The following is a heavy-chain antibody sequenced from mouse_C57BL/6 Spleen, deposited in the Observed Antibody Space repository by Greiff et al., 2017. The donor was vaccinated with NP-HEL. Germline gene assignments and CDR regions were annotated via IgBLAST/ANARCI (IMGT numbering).Heavy chain of an antibody. CDR2: IDPSDSYT. J-gene: IGHJ4*01. Sequence: QVQLKQPGAELVRPGTSVKLSCKASGYTFTSYWMHWVKQRPGQGLEWIGVIDPSDSYTNYNQKFKGKATLTVDTSSSTAYMQLSSLTSEDSAVYYCARGDDLYAMDYWGQGTSVTVSS. CDR1: GYTFTSYW. V-gene: IGHV1-59*01. CDR3: ARGDDLYAMDY.